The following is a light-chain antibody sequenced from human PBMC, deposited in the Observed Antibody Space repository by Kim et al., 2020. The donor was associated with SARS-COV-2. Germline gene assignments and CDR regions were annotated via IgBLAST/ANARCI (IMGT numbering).Light chain of an antibody. CDR2: LYNDGSH. V-gene: IGLV4-69*01. J-gene: IGLJ3*02. Sequence: QLVLTQSPSASASLGASVKLTCTLSSGHTTYAIAWHQQQPEKGPRFLMKLYNDGSHTRGDGIPDRFSGSSSGAERYLTISSLQSEDEADYYCQTWGTGIWVFGGGTKLTVL. CDR3: QTWGTGIWV. CDR1: SGHTTYA.